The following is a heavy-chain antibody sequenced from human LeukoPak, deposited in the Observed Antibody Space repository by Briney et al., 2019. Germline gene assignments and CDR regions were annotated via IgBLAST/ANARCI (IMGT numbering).Heavy chain of an antibody. CDR2: IYYSGST. V-gene: IGHV4-39*01. Sequence: SETLSLTCTVSGGSISSSSYYWGWIRQPPGKGLEWIGSIYYSGSTYYNPSLKSRVTISVDTSKNQFSLKLSSVTAADTAVYYCARRDLDSYGYYYYYGMDVWGQGTTVTVSS. J-gene: IGHJ6*02. CDR3: ARRDLDSYGYYYYYGMDV. CDR1: GGSISSSSYY. D-gene: IGHD5-18*01.